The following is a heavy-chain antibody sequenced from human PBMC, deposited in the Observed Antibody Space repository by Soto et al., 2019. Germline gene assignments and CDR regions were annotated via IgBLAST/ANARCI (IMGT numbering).Heavy chain of an antibody. CDR3: ASVPDY. J-gene: IGHJ4*02. CDR2: IYHSVST. Sequence: QLQLQESGSGLVKPSQTLSLTCAVSGGSISSGGYSWSWIRQPPGQGLEWIAYIYHSVSTYYNPSLKSRVTISVDTSKNQFSLKLSSVPAAATAVYYCASVPDYWGQGTLVTVSS. CDR1: GGSISSGGYS. V-gene: IGHV4-30-2*01.